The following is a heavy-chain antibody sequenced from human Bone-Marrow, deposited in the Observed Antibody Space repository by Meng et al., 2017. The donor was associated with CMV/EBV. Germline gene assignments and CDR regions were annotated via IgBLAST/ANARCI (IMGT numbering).Heavy chain of an antibody. CDR2: IRYDGSNK. J-gene: IGHJ6*02. V-gene: IGHV3-30*02. Sequence: GESLKISCAASGFTFSSYGMHWVRQAPGKGLEWVAFIRYDGSNKYYADSVKGRFTISRDNSKNTLYLQMNGLRAEDTAVYYCAKDLAYSYVIHYYYYGMDVWGQGTTVTVSS. D-gene: IGHD5-18*01. CDR3: AKDLAYSYVIHYYYYGMDV. CDR1: GFTFSSYG.